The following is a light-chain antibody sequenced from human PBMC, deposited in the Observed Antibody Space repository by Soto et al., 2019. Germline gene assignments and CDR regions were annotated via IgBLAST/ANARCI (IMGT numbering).Light chain of an antibody. V-gene: IGLV2-23*01. CDR1: SSDVGSHPL. CDR2: EDT. CDR3: CAFTSAGTWV. Sequence: QSALTQPASVSGSPGQSITISCAGTSSDVGSHPLVSWYQQHPGKAPKLMISEDTKRPSGVSNRFSGSKSGNMASLTISGLQAEDEADYYCCAFTSAGTWVFGGGTQLIVL. J-gene: IGLJ3*02.